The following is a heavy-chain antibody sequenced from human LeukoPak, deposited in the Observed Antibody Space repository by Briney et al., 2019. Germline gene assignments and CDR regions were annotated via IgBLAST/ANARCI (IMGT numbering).Heavy chain of an antibody. D-gene: IGHD3-10*01. J-gene: IGHJ4*02. CDR3: AKPARGSGIQDGFDS. CDR1: GFNFRNYA. Sequence: GGSLRLSCSASGFNFRNYAMHWVRQAPGKGLEYVSAMSVVTDRTFYADSVMGRFTISRDNSANTLCLQMSSLRPEDTAVYYCAKPARGSGIQDGFDSWGQGTLVTVSS. V-gene: IGHV3-64D*06. CDR2: MSVVTDRT.